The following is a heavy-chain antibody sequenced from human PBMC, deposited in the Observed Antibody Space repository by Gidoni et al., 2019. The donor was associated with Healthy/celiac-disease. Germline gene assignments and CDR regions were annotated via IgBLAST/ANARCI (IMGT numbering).Heavy chain of an antibody. CDR1: GFTFSSYW. CDR3: ARAKVVVPAAISHGMDV. V-gene: IGHV3-7*01. D-gene: IGHD2-2*01. J-gene: IGHJ6*02. Sequence: QLVESGGGLVQPGGSLRLSCAASGFTFSSYWMSWVRQAPGKGLEWVANIKQDGSEKYYVDSVKGRFTISRDNAKNSLYLQMNSLRAEDTAVYYCARAKVVVPAAISHGMDVWGQGTTVTVSS. CDR2: IKQDGSEK.